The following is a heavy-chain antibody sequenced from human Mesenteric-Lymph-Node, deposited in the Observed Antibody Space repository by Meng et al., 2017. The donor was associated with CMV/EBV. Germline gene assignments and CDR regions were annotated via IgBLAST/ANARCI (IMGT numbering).Heavy chain of an antibody. CDR2: ISSRSISI. D-gene: IGHD3-16*02. J-gene: IGHJ4*02. CDR3: ARDRLEGDFSGPGY. Sequence: GGSLRLSCAASGFTFSSYSMDWLRQAPGKGPEWVSSISSRSISIYYSDSVRGRFTISRDDAKNSLYLQMDSLRAEDTAVYYCARDRLEGDFSGPGYWGQGTLVTVSS. V-gene: IGHV3-21*01. CDR1: GFTFSSYS.